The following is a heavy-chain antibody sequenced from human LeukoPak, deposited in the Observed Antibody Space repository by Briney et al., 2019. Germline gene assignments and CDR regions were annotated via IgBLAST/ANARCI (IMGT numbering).Heavy chain of an antibody. CDR3: ARELTAAAAGNLDY. CDR1: GYTFTDYY. V-gene: IGHV1-2*02. J-gene: IGHJ4*02. CDR2: INPNTGGT. Sequence: ASVKVSCKAPGYTFTDYYMHWVRQAPGQGLEWMGWINPNTGGTNYAQKFQGRVTMTRDTSIRTAYMELSSLRSDDTAVYYCARELTAAAAGNLDYWGQGTLVTVSS. D-gene: IGHD6-13*01.